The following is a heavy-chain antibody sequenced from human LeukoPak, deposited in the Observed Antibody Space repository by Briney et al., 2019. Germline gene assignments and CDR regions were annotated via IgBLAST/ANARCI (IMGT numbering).Heavy chain of an antibody. D-gene: IGHD1-26*01. V-gene: IGHV6-1*01. CDR1: GDSVSSTRAA. CDR2: TYYRSKWYN. Sequence: SQTLSLTCAISGDSVSSTRAAWNWTRQSPSRGLEWLGRTYYRSKWYNDYAESVKSRISINPDTSMNQFSLHLNSVTPEDTAVYYCAEAIQWELVVSAFDIWGQGTMVTVSS. J-gene: IGHJ3*02. CDR3: AEAIQWELVVSAFDI.